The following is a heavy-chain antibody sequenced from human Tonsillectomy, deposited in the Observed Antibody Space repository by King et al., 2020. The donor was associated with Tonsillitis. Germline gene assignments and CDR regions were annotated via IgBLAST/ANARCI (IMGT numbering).Heavy chain of an antibody. CDR1: GFTFSNAW. CDR3: TVPTCSSTSCFSAFDF. V-gene: IGHV3-15*07. CDR2: LKIKTDVGAT. Sequence: VQLVESGGGLVKPGGSLRLSCAASGFTFSNAWMNWVRQAPGKGLEWVGRLKIKTDVGATDYVAPVKGRFTISRDDSKNTLYLEMNSLKTEDTAVYYCTVPTCSSTSCFSAFDFWGQGTLVTVSS. J-gene: IGHJ3*01. D-gene: IGHD2-2*01.